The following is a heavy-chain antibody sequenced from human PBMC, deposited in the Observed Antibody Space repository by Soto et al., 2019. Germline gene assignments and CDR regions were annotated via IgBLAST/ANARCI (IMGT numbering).Heavy chain of an antibody. V-gene: IGHV1-2*04. D-gene: IGHD3-3*01. J-gene: IGHJ6*02. CDR3: TTAIRFLEWLYGMDV. CDR1: GYTFTGYY. Sequence: ASVKVSCKASGYTFTGYYMHWVRQATGQGLEWMGWINPNSGGTNYAQKFQGWVTMTRDTSISTAYMELNSLKTEDTAVYYCTTAIRFLEWLYGMDVWGQGTTVTVSS. CDR2: INPNSGGT.